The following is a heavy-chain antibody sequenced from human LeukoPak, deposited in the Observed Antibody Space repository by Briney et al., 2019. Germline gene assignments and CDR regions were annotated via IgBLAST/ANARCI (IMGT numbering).Heavy chain of an antibody. J-gene: IGHJ6*02. V-gene: IGHV3-33*01. CDR3: ARVMADPCYYYGMDV. CDR1: GFTFSSYG. D-gene: IGHD3-10*01. Sequence: GRSLRLSCAASGFTFSSYGMHWVRQAPGKGLEWVAVIWYDGSNKYYADSVKGRFTISRDNSKNTLYLQMNSLRAEDTAVYYCARVMADPCYYYGMDVWGQGTMVTVSS. CDR2: IWYDGSNK.